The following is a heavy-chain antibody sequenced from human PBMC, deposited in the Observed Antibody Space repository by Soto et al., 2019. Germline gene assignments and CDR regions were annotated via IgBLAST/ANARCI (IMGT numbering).Heavy chain of an antibody. Sequence: ASVKVSCKASGYTFNSHGISWVRQAPGQPLEWMGGISGYIGDTKYAPKFQGRVAMTTDTSTSTAYMELRSLRSDDTAVYYCATARVGLVVEFFQHWGQGTLVTVSS. J-gene: IGHJ1*01. CDR1: GYTFNSHG. CDR2: ISGYIGDT. D-gene: IGHD6-19*01. V-gene: IGHV1-18*01. CDR3: ATARVGLVVEFFQH.